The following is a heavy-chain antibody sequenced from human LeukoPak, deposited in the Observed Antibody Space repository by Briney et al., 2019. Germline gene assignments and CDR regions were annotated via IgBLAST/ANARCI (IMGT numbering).Heavy chain of an antibody. CDR3: AKDPHRGSYSFYFDY. D-gene: IGHD1-26*01. Sequence: GRSLRLSCAASGFTFDDYAMHWARQAPGKGLEWVSGINWNSGSIGYADSVKGRFTISRDNAKNSLYLQMNSLRAEDTALYYCAKDPHRGSYSFYFDYWGQGTLVTVSS. CDR2: INWNSGSI. CDR1: GFTFDDYA. J-gene: IGHJ4*02. V-gene: IGHV3-9*01.